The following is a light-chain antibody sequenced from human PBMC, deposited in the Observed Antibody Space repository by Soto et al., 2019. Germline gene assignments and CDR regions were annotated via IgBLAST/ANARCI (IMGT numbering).Light chain of an antibody. CDR2: AAS. V-gene: IGKV1-39*01. J-gene: IGKJ1*01. CDR3: QQSYSTHRT. Sequence: DLQMTQSPSSLSASVGDRVTITSRASQSITSYLNWYQQKPGKAPKLLIYAASSLQSGVPSRFSGSGSGTDFTLTISSLQPEDFATYYCQQSYSTHRTFGQGTKVEIK. CDR1: QSITSY.